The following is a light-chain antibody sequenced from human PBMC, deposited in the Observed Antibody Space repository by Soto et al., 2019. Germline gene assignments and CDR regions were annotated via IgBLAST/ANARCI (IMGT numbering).Light chain of an antibody. CDR3: LQDHDESWT. J-gene: IGKJ1*01. Sequence: AIRMTQSPSSLYASTGDRVTITCRASQGISSYLAWYQQKPGKAPTLLIYAASNLQSGVPSRFRGSRSGTEFTLTVSSLQPADFATYYCLQDHDESWTFGQGTKVDI. V-gene: IGKV1-8*01. CDR1: QGISSY. CDR2: AAS.